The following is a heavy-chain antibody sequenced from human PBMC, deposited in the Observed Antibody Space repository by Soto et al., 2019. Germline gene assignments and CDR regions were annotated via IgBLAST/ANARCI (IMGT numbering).Heavy chain of an antibody. J-gene: IGHJ4*02. D-gene: IGHD5-12*01. CDR1: GGSISSGDYY. Sequence: PSETLSLTSPVSGGSISSGDYYWSWIRQPPGKGLEWIGYIYYSGSTYYNPSLKSRVTISVDTSKNQFSLKLSSVTAADTAVYYCARAKGDGYNSPLDYWGQGTLVTVSS. CDR2: IYYSGST. V-gene: IGHV4-30-4*01. CDR3: ARAKGDGYNSPLDY.